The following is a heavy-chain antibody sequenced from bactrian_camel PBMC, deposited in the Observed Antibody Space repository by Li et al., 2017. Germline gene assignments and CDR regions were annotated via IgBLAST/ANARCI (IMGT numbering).Heavy chain of an antibody. D-gene: IGHD6*01. CDR1: EFVYGSHC. Sequence: HVQLVESGGGSVQAGGSLKLTYKVYEFVYGSHCMGWFRQAPGKEREGVACIGRDGITMYSDSVKGRFTISKDNAMNTLYLQMNSLKPEDTAMYYCAAEYFVGGPGRLSKPVVAGLCRADYRYVHYGQGTQVTVS. V-gene: IGHV3S63*01. J-gene: IGHJ4*01. CDR2: IGRDGIT.